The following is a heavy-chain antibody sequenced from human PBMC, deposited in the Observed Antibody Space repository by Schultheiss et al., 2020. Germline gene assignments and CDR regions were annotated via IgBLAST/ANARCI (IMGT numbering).Heavy chain of an antibody. J-gene: IGHJ6*02. CDR3: AREITIFGVAGMDV. Sequence: SETPSLTCTVSGGSISSGGYYWSWIRQHPGKGLEWIGYIYYSGSTYYNPSLKSRVTISVDTSKNQFSLKLSSVTAADTAVYYCAREITIFGVAGMDVWGQGTTVTVSS. D-gene: IGHD3-3*01. CDR2: IYYSGST. CDR1: GGSISSGGYY. V-gene: IGHV4-31*03.